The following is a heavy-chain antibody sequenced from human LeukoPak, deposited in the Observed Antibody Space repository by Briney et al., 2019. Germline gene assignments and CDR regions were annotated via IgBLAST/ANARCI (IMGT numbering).Heavy chain of an antibody. D-gene: IGHD6-6*01. CDR3: ARPSAFVDLNY. Sequence: PGGSLRLSCAASGFTFSSYWMHWVRQAPGKGLVWVSSINSDGSSTSYADSVKGRFTISRDNAKNTLYLQMNSLRAEDTAAYYCARPSAFVDLNYWGQGTLVTVSS. J-gene: IGHJ4*02. V-gene: IGHV3-74*01. CDR1: GFTFSSYW. CDR2: INSDGSST.